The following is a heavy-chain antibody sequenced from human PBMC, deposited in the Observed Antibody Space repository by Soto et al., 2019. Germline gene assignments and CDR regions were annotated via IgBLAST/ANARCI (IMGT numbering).Heavy chain of an antibody. CDR2: IKQDGSEK. V-gene: IGHV3-7*05. CDR1: GFTFSSYW. CDR3: ARDLTGLWYYYDSSGYSGDWFDP. Sequence: GGSLRLSCAASGFTFSSYWMSWVRQAPGKGLEWVANIKQDGSEKYYVDSVKGRFTISRDNAKNSLYLQMNSLRAEDTAVYYCARDLTGLWYYYDSSGYSGDWFDPWGQGTLVTVSS. J-gene: IGHJ5*02. D-gene: IGHD3-22*01.